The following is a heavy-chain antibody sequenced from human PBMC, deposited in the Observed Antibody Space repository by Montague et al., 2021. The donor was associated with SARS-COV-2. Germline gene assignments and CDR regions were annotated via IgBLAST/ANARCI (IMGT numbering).Heavy chain of an antibody. Sequence: SLRLSCAASGFTVSSNSMIWVRQAPGKGLECVSLIYSGGSTYYADYVKGRFTISRDNSKNTLYPQMNSLRAEDTAVYYCARGYFDWGIFDYWGQGTLVTVSS. D-gene: IGHD3-9*01. J-gene: IGHJ4*02. CDR2: IYSGGST. V-gene: IGHV3-66*01. CDR1: GFTVSSNS. CDR3: ARGYFDWGIFDY.